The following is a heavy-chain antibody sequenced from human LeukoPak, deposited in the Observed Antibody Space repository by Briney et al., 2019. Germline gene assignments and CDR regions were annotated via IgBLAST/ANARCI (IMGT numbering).Heavy chain of an antibody. J-gene: IGHJ4*02. CDR2: IGTAGDT. D-gene: IGHD6-19*01. CDR1: GFTFSSYD. V-gene: IGHV3-13*01. CDR3: ARGTYDSSGWYEGHFDY. Sequence: PGGSLRLSCAASGFTFSSYDMHWVRQATGKGLEGVSAIGTAGDTYYPGSVKGRFTISRENAKNSLYLQMNSLRAGDTAVYYCARGTYDSSGWYEGHFDYWGQGTLVTVSS.